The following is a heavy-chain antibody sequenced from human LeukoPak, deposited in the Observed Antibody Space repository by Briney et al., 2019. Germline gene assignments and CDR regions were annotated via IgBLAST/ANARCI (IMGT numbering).Heavy chain of an antibody. V-gene: IGHV3-21*01. CDR3: AKFIAAPFYFDY. D-gene: IGHD6-13*01. CDR2: ITGSSSYI. J-gene: IGHJ4*02. CDR1: GFTFSSYN. Sequence: SGGSLSLSCAASGFTFSSYNMNWVRQAPGKGLEWVSSITGSSSYIYYADSVKGRFTISRDNAKNSLYLQMNSLRAEDTAVYYCAKFIAAPFYFDYWGQGTLVTVSS.